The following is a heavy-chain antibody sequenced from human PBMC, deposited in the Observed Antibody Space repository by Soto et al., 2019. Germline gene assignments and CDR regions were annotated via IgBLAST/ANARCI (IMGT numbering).Heavy chain of an antibody. V-gene: IGHV3-11*04. CDR3: ARDLSGHPAGFDY. CDR2: ISSSSSTI. CDR1: GFTFSDYY. J-gene: IGHJ4*02. Sequence: GGSLRLSCAASGFTFSDYYMSWIRQAPGKGLEWVSYISSSSSTIYYADSVKGRFTISRDNAKNSLYLQMNSLRDEDTAVYYCARDLSGHPAGFDYWGQGTLVTVSS. D-gene: IGHD2-2*01.